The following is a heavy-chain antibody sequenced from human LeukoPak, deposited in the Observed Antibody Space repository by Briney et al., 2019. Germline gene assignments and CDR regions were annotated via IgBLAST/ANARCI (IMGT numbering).Heavy chain of an antibody. CDR2: IYYSGST. CDR3: ARGIAAAGLYFDY. Sequence: SETLSLTCTVSGGSISSGDYYWSWIRQPPGKGLEWIGYIYYSGSTYYNPSLKSRVTISVDTSKNQFSLKLSSVTAADTAVYYCARGIAAAGLYFDYWGQGTLVTVSS. D-gene: IGHD6-13*01. CDR1: GGSISSGDYY. J-gene: IGHJ4*02. V-gene: IGHV4-30-4*02.